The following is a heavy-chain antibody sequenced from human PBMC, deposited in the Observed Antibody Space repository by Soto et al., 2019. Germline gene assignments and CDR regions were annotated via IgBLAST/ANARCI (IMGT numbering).Heavy chain of an antibody. Sequence: SETLSLTCTVSGGSISSSSYYWGWIRQTPGKGLEWIGSIYYSGSTYYNPSLKSRVTISVDTSKNQFSLKLSSVTAADTAVYYCASSTYDFWSGYYKMGGYNWFDPWGQGTLVTVSS. CDR2: IYYSGST. CDR3: ASSTYDFWSGYYKMGGYNWFDP. D-gene: IGHD3-3*01. J-gene: IGHJ5*02. CDR1: GGSISSSSYY. V-gene: IGHV4-39*01.